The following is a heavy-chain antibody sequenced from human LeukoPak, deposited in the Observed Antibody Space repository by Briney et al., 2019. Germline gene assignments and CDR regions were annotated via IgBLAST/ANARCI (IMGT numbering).Heavy chain of an antibody. Sequence: GGSLRLSCAASGFTFSSYAMSWVRQAPGKGLEWVSPISGSGGSTYYADSVKGRFTISRDNSKNTLYLQMNSLRAEDTAVYYCAKDPPDPYYYDSSGYPQDWGQGTLVPVSS. V-gene: IGHV3-23*01. CDR2: ISGSGGST. CDR3: AKDPPDPYYYDSSGYPQD. CDR1: GFTFSSYA. J-gene: IGHJ4*02. D-gene: IGHD3-22*01.